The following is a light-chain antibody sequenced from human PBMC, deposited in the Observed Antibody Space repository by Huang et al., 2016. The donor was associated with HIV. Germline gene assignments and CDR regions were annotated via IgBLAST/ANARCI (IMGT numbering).Light chain of an antibody. CDR2: GAS. V-gene: IGKV1-39*01. CDR1: QSISTY. J-gene: IGKJ4*01. CDR3: QQSYSDPLT. Sequence: DIQLTQSPSSLSASVGDRVTITCRASQSISTYLNWYQQKPGEAPKVLIYGASNLLSGVPSRFSGTGSGTHFTLTSSALHPEDFASYHCQQSYSDPLTFGGGTKVEIK.